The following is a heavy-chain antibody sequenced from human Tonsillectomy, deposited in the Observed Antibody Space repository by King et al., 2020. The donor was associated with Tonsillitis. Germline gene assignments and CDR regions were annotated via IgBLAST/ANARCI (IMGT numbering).Heavy chain of an antibody. J-gene: IGHJ4*02. CDR1: GFTFSSYS. CDR3: ARVRMEMSTIPFDY. V-gene: IGHV3-21*01. D-gene: IGHD5-24*01. Sequence: VQLVESGGGLVKPGGSLRLSCAASGFTFSSYSMNWVRQAPGKGLEWVSSIRSGSDYIYYADSVKGRFTISRDNAGNSLYLQMSSLRAEDTARYYCARVRMEMSTIPFDYWGQGTLVTVAS. CDR2: IRSGSDYI.